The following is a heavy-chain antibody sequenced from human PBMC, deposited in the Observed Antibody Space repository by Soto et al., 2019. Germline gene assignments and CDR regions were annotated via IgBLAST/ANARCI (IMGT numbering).Heavy chain of an antibody. Sequence: GASVKVSCKASGGTFSSYAISWVRQAPGQGLEWMGGIIPIFGTANYAQKFQGRVTITADKSTSTAYMELSSLRSEDTAVYYCAREGRPGHFDYWGQGTLVTVSS. V-gene: IGHV1-69*06. CDR1: GGTFSSYA. CDR3: AREGRPGHFDY. J-gene: IGHJ4*02. CDR2: IIPIFGTA. D-gene: IGHD2-8*02.